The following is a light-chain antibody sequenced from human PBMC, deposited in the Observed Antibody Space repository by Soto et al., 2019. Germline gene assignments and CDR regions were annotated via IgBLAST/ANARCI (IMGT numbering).Light chain of an antibody. CDR1: QSISNH. CDR2: AAS. Sequence: DIQMTQSPSSRSASVGDRVIITCRASQSISNHLNWYQQKPGKAPKLLIFAASTLQSGVPSRFSGSGSGTDFTLTTSSLQPEDFATYYCQQVNSYPLPFGGGAKVDIK. J-gene: IGKJ4*01. CDR3: QQVNSYPLP. V-gene: IGKV1-17*01.